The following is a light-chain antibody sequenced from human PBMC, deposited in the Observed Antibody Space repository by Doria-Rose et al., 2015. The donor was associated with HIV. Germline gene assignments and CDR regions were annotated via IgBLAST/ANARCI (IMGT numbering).Light chain of an antibody. J-gene: IGKJ3*01. CDR1: QSLLYTSKNY. Sequence: EIVLTQSPESLGMSLGERATLNCKSNQSLLYTSKNYLAWYQQRPGQHPKLLIYWASTRQSGVPARFSGSGSGTDFTLTISSLEAEDVAVYYCQQYYDTPSFGPGTTVDIK. V-gene: IGKV4-1*01. CDR3: QQYYDTPS. CDR2: WAS.